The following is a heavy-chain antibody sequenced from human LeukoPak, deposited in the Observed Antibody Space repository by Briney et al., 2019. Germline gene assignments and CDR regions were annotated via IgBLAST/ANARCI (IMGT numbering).Heavy chain of an antibody. CDR3: ARHIPCGGDCYSAFQR. J-gene: IGHJ1*01. CDR1: GGSISSYY. CDR2: IYYSGST. D-gene: IGHD2-21*02. Sequence: TPSETLSLTCTVSGGSISSYYWSWIRQPPGKGLEWIGYIYYSGSTNYNPSLKSRVTISVDTSKNQFSLKLSSVTAADTAVYYCARHIPCGGDCYSAFQRWGQGTLVTVSS. V-gene: IGHV4-59*08.